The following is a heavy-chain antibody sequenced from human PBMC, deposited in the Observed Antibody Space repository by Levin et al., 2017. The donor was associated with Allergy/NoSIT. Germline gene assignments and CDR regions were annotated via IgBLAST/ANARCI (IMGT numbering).Heavy chain of an antibody. CDR2: MSYDGRNK. CDR1: GFPFSNYA. J-gene: IGHJ3*01. CDR3: ARPASPFFTVTNDAFDL. V-gene: IGHV3-30*04. Sequence: PGGSLRLSCTASGFPFSNYALHWVRQAPGKGLEWLADMSYDGRNKNYADSVQGRFTISRDNSNKTLYLQMNSLRTEDTAVYFCARPASPFFTVTNDAFDLWGRGTLVIVSS. D-gene: IGHD4-17*01.